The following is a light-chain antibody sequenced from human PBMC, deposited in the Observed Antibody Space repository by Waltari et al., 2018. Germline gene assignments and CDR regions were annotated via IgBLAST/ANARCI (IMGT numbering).Light chain of an antibody. J-gene: IGKJ1*01. CDR3: QQYNQGWT. V-gene: IGKV1-6*01. CDR1: QGIGSD. CDR2: GAS. Sequence: AIQMTQSPSSLSASIGDRVTITCRASQGIGSDLGWYQQKPGKAPILLIYGASTLQSGVPSRFRGSGSDTDFILTISSLQPEDCATYYCQQYNQGWTFGQGTKVEIK.